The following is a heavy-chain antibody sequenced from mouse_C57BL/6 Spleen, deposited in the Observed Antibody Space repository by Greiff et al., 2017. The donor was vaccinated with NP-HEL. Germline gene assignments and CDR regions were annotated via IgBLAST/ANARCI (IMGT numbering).Heavy chain of an antibody. CDR2: INPNNGGT. Sequence: EVQLQQSGPELVKPGASVKIPCKASGYTFTDYNMDWVKQSHGKSLEWIGDINPNNGGTIYNQKFKGKATLTVDKSSSTAYMELRSLTSEETAVYYCARSDYGSSFFDYWGQGTTLTVSS. CDR3: ARSDYGSSFFDY. D-gene: IGHD1-1*01. V-gene: IGHV1-18*01. J-gene: IGHJ2*01. CDR1: GYTFTDYN.